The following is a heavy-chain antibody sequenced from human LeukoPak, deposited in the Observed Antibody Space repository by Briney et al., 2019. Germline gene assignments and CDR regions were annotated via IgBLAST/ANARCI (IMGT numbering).Heavy chain of an antibody. CDR3: ARGRDIAATNYFDY. Sequence: GGSLRLSCAASGFTFSSYSMNWVRQAPGKGLEWVSYISSSSSTIYYADSVKGRFTISRDNAKNSLYLQMNSLSADDTAVYYCARGRDIAATNYFDYWGQGVLVTVSS. D-gene: IGHD5-12*01. CDR1: GFTFSSYS. CDR2: ISSSSSTI. J-gene: IGHJ4*02. V-gene: IGHV3-48*01.